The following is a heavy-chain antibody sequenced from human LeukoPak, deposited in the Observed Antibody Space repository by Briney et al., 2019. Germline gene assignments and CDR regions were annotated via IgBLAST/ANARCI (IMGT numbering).Heavy chain of an antibody. J-gene: IGHJ4*02. D-gene: IGHD3-10*01. CDR3: AASMVRGVIITRKPYLFDY. CDR2: IYYSGST. CDR1: GGSISSYY. Sequence: PSETLSLTCTVSGGSISSYYWSWIRQPPGKGLEWIGYIYYSGSTNYNPSLKSRVTISVDTSKNQSSLKLSSVTAADTAVYYCAASMVRGVIITRKPYLFDYWGQGTLVTVSS. V-gene: IGHV4-59*01.